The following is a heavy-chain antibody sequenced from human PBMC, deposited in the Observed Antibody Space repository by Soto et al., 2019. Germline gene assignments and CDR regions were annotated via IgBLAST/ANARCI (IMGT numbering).Heavy chain of an antibody. CDR2: MSGTGGST. J-gene: IGHJ4*02. Sequence: EVQLLESGGSLVQPGRSLRLSCAASGFTFSSYAMNWVRQAPGKGLEWVSAMSGTGGSTYYADSVKGRFTISRDNSKNTLYLQMNSLRVEDTAEFYCAKAGFSSGWSPSYFDYWGQGTLVTVSS. CDR3: AKAGFSSGWSPSYFDY. D-gene: IGHD6-19*01. CDR1: GFTFSSYA. V-gene: IGHV3-23*01.